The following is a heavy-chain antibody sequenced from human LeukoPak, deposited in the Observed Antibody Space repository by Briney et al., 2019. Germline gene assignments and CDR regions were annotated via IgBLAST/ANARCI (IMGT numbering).Heavy chain of an antibody. D-gene: IGHD2-2*01. CDR3: ARGGTRHYFQH. CDR2: IYYSGST. V-gene: IGHV4-59*01. CDR1: GGSISSYY. J-gene: IGHJ1*01. Sequence: SETLSLTCTVSGGSISSYYWSWIRQPPGKGLEWIGYIYYSGSTNYNPSLRSRVTVSVDTSKNQFSLKLSSVTAADTAVYYCARGGTRHYFQHWGQGTLVTVSS.